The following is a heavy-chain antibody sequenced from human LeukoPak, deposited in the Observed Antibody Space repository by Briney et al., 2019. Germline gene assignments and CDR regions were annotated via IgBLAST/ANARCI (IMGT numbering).Heavy chain of an antibody. CDR2: MNPNSGNT. CDR3: ARGPGNNTGWSAGMPKGWFDP. J-gene: IGHJ5*02. D-gene: IGHD6-19*01. V-gene: IGHV1-8*01. Sequence: GASVKVSCKASGYTFTSYDINWVRQATGQRLEWMGWMNPNSGNTSYAKKFQGRVTMTRNTSMSTAYMELSSLRSEDSAVYYCARGPGNNTGWSAGMPKGWFDPWGQGTLVTVSS. CDR1: GYTFTSYD.